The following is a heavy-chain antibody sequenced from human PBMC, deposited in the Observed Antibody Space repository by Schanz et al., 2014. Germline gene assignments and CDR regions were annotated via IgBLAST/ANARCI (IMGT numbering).Heavy chain of an antibody. Sequence: QVQLQESGPGLVKPSQTLSLTCAVSGGSISSGGYSWSWIRQPLGKGLEWIGYIFFRGSTYYNPSLKSRVTISIDTSKTQFSLRLTSVTAAETAVYYCYGMDVWGQGTTVTVSS. CDR1: GGSISSGGYS. CDR3: YGMDV. J-gene: IGHJ6*02. V-gene: IGHV4-30-4*07. CDR2: IFFRGST.